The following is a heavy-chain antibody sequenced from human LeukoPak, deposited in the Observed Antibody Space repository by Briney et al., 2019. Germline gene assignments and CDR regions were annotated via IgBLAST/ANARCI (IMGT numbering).Heavy chain of an antibody. CDR1: GGSISSYY. CDR2: IYYSGST. CDR3: ARRVSGVGATKQDAFDI. D-gene: IGHD1-26*01. V-gene: IGHV4-59*01. J-gene: IGHJ3*02. Sequence: SETLSLTCTVSGGSISSYYWSWIRQPPGKELEWIGYIYYSGSTNYNPSLKSRVTISVDTSKNQFSLKLSSVTAADTAVYYCARRVSGVGATKQDAFDIWGQGTMVTVSS.